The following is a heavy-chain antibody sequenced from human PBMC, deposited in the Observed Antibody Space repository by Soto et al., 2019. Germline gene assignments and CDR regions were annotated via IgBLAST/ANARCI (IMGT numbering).Heavy chain of an antibody. D-gene: IGHD6-13*01. CDR3: ARGIAAAGTFRYYYYYGMDV. CDR1: GDSVSSNSAA. CDR2: TYYRSKWYN. J-gene: IGHJ6*02. V-gene: IGHV6-1*01. Sequence: HSQTLSLTCAISGDSVSSNSAAWNWIRQSPSRGLEWLGRTYYRSKWYNDDAVSVKSRITINPDTSKNQFSLQLNSVTPEDTAVYYCARGIAAAGTFRYYYYYGMDVWGQGTTVTVSS.